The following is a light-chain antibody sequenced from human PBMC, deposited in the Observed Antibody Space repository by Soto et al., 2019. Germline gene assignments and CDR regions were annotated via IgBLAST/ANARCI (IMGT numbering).Light chain of an antibody. CDR2: LEGSGRY. Sequence: QSVLTQSSSASASLGSSVKLTCTLSSGHSTYIIAWHQQQPGKAPRYLMKLEGSGRYNKGSGVPDRFSGSSSGADGYLTISNLQSEDEADYYCSSYTTSSTRVFGPGTKLTVL. CDR3: SSYTTSSTRV. J-gene: IGLJ1*01. CDR1: SGHSTYI. V-gene: IGLV4-60*03.